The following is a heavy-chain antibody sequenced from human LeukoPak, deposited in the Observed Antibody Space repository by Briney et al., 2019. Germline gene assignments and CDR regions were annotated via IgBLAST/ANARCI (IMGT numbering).Heavy chain of an antibody. CDR2: IIPIFGTA. D-gene: IGHD5-18*01. Sequence: ASVKVSCKASGGTFSSYAISWVRQAPGQGLEWMGGIIPIFGTANYAQKFQGRVTITADKSTSTAYMELSSLRSEDTAVYYCARGERGYRYGFEYFQKWGQGTLVTVSS. CDR1: GGTFSSYA. J-gene: IGHJ1*01. V-gene: IGHV1-69*06. CDR3: ARGERGYRYGFEYFQK.